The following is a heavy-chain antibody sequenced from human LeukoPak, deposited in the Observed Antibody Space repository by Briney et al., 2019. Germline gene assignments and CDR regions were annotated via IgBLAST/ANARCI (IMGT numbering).Heavy chain of an antibody. V-gene: IGHV4-4*09. CDR2: IYATGST. CDR3: ARHGSVRSPLGP. Sequence: SETLPLTCTVSGGSISSYYWSWIRQPPGKGLEWIGYIYATGSTNYNPSLKSRVTISVDTSKNQFSLNLRSVTAADTAVYYCARHGSVRSPLGPWGQGTLVTVSS. D-gene: IGHD3-10*01. CDR1: GGSISSYY. J-gene: IGHJ5*02.